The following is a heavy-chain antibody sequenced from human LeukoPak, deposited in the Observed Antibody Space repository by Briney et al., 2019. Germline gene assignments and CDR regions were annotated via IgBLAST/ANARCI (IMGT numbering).Heavy chain of an antibody. CDR2: ITGRGENI. J-gene: IGHJ4*02. V-gene: IGHV3-23*01. Sequence: DPGGSLRLSCTASGFTFSSYGMNWVRQAPGKGLEWVSGITGRGENIYYAGSVKGRFTISRDNSKNTLYLQMNSLRAEDTAVDYCAKDRRLAAFDYGGQGTLVTVSS. CDR3: AKDRRLAAFDY. CDR1: GFTFSSYG. D-gene: IGHD6-25*01.